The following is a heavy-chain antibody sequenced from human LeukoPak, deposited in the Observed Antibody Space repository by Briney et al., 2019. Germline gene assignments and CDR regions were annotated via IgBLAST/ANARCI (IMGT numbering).Heavy chain of an antibody. CDR1: GGSISSGGYS. V-gene: IGHV4-30-2*01. CDR3: ARMAAGTGSGGSPGRTHFDY. D-gene: IGHD2-15*01. J-gene: IGHJ4*02. CDR2: IYHSGST. Sequence: PSQTLSLTCAVSGGSISSGGYSWSWIRQPPGKGLEWIGYIYHSGSTYYNPSLKSRVTISVDRSKNQFSLKLSSVAAADTAVYYCARMAAGTGSGGSPGRTHFDYWGQGTLVTVSS.